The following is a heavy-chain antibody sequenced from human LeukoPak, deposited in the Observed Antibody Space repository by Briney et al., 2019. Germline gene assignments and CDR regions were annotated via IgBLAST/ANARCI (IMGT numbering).Heavy chain of an antibody. CDR1: GGSFSGYY. CDR2: ISHSGST. V-gene: IGHV4-34*01. D-gene: IGHD3-3*01. CDR3: ARSMGYDFWSRSFDY. J-gene: IGHJ4*02. Sequence: PSETLSLTCAVYGGSFSGYYWSWIRQPPGKGLEWIGEISHSGSTNYNPSLKSRVTISVDTSKNQFSLKLSSVTAADTAVYYCARSMGYDFWSRSFDYWGQGTLVTVSS.